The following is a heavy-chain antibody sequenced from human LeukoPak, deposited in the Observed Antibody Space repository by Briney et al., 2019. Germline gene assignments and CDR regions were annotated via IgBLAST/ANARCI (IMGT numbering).Heavy chain of an antibody. CDR1: GFTFNSYG. CDR3: ARDLATGPAGYYFDY. D-gene: IGHD2-2*01. J-gene: IGHJ4*02. CDR2: IANDGRDK. V-gene: IGHV3-30*19. Sequence: PGGSLRLSCAASGFTFNSYGMHWVRQAPGKGLEWVAVIANDGRDKKSADSVKGRFTISRDNSKNTLYLQMDSLRAEDSAVYYCARDLATGPAGYYFDYWGQGTLVTVSS.